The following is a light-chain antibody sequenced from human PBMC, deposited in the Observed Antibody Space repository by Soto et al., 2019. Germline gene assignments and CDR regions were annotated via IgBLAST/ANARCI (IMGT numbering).Light chain of an antibody. CDR1: CSDVGGYNY. J-gene: IGLJ1*01. V-gene: IGLV2-14*01. CDR2: DVS. CDR3: SSYTSSSTLHV. Sequence: SAPTQPACFSGWPRKSITLSCTGTCSDVGGYNYVSWYQQHPGKAPKLMIYDVSNRPSGVSNRFSGSKSGNTASLTISGLQAEDEADYYCSSYTSSSTLHVFGTGTKVTVL.